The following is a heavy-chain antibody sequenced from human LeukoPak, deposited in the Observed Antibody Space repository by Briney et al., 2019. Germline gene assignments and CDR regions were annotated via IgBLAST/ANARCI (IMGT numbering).Heavy chain of an antibody. J-gene: IGHJ3*02. CDR1: GFGFSSYD. CDR2: ISGSVSGFGSPT. Sequence: GGSLRLSCAASGFGFSSYDMSWVRQAPGKGLEWVSAISGSVSGFGSPTKYADSVKGRFTISRDNSKKTLYLQMNSLRAEDTAVYYCAKGKINHNGAFDIWGQGTVVTVSS. CDR3: AKGKINHNGAFDI. D-gene: IGHD2-8*01. V-gene: IGHV3-23*01.